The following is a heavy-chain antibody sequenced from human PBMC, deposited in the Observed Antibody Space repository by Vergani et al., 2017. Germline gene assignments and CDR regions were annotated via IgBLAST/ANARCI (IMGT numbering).Heavy chain of an antibody. CDR1: GFTFSSYG. CDR2: IWYDGSNK. D-gene: IGHD5-12*01. Sequence: QVQLVESGGGVVQPGRSLRLSCAASGFTFSSYGMHWVRQAPGKGLEWVAVIWYDGSNKYYADSVKGRFTISRDNSKNTLYLQMNSLRAEDTAVYYCARDSWRRDYYYYYGMDVWGQGTTVTVSS. CDR3: ARDSWRRDYYYYYGMDV. V-gene: IGHV3-33*01. J-gene: IGHJ6*02.